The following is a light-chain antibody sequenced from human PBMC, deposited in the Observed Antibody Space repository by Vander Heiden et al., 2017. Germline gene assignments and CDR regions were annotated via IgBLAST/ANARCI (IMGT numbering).Light chain of an antibody. V-gene: IGKV3-11*01. CDR1: QSVSIY. CDR3: QHRSTWPLT. Sequence: ELVLTQSPATLSLSPGERATLSCRASQSVSIYFAWYQQKPGQAPRLLIYDASNRATGIPARFSGSGSGTDFTLTINSLEPEDFAVYFCQHRSTWPLTFGGGTKVEIK. CDR2: DAS. J-gene: IGKJ4*01.